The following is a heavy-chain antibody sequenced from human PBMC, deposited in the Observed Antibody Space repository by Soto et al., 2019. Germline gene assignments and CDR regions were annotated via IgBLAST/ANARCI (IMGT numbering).Heavy chain of an antibody. J-gene: IGHJ4*02. CDR2: IYPGDSDT. CDR1: GYSFPRVGIGHW. V-gene: IGHV5-51*01. CDR3: ARSPTLQLLHPGYFDY. D-gene: IGHD1-1*01. Sequence: GESLKISCKVDGYSFPRVGIGHWIGWVRQMPGKGLEWIGIIYPGDSDTRYSPSFQGQVTISADKSLNTAYLQWSSLKASDTAIYYCARSPTLQLLHPGYFDYWGQGTLVTVSS.